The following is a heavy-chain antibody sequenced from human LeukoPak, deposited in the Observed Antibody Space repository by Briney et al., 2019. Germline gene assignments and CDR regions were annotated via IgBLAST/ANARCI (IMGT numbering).Heavy chain of an antibody. CDR1: GFTFSSYA. CDR3: AKGYYDSSGYSNWFDP. CDR2: ISGSGGST. J-gene: IGHJ5*02. V-gene: IGHV3-23*01. Sequence: GGSLRLSCAASGFTFSSYAMSWVRQAPGKGLEWVSAISGSGGSTYYADSVKGRFTISRDNSKNTLYLQMNSLRAEDTAVYYCAKGYYDSSGYSNWFDPWGQGTLVTVSS. D-gene: IGHD3-22*01.